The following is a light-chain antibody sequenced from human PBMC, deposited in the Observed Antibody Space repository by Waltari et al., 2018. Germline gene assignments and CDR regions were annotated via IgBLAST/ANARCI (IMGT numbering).Light chain of an antibody. CDR3: SSYSDTNYVV. Sequence: QSALTQPPSASGSPGHSVTISCTGTTSDVGGYNYVSWYQHHPGEAPKLIISEVTKRPSGVPDRFSGSKSGSTASLTVSGLQAEDETDYYCSSYSDTNYVVFGGGTRLTVL. CDR2: EVT. J-gene: IGLJ2*01. V-gene: IGLV2-8*01. CDR1: TSDVGGYNY.